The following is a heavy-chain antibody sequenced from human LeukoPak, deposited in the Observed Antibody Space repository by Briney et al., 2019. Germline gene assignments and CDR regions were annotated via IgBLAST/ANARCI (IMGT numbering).Heavy chain of an antibody. CDR1: GGSISSSSYY. CDR2: IYYSGST. D-gene: IGHD3-3*01. V-gene: IGHV4-39*01. J-gene: IGHJ4*02. Sequence: SETLSLTCTVPGGSISSSSYYWGWIRQPPGKGLEWIGSIYYSGSTYYNPSLKSRVTISVDTSKNQFSLKLSSVTAADTAVYYCARHVAIFGVVPPLGPLDYWGQGTLVTVSS. CDR3: ARHVAIFGVVPPLGPLDY.